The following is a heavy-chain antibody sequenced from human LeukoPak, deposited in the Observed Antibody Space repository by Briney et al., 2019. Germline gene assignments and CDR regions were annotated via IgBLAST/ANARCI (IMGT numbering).Heavy chain of an antibody. D-gene: IGHD2-15*01. Sequence: GESPKISCKGSGYSFTSYWIGLVRQMPGKGLEWMGIIYPGDSDTRYSPSFQGQVTISPDKSISTAYLQWSSLKASDTAMYYCARQLCSGGSCYSYYYYGMDVWGQGTTVTVSS. V-gene: IGHV5-51*01. CDR3: ARQLCSGGSCYSYYYYGMDV. CDR2: IYPGDSDT. J-gene: IGHJ6*02. CDR1: GYSFTSYW.